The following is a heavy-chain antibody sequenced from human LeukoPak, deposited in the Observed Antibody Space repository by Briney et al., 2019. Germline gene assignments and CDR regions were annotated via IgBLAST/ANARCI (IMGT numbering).Heavy chain of an antibody. Sequence: NPSETLSLTCAVYGGSFSGYYWSWIRQPPGKGLEWIGEINHSGSTNYNPSLKSRVTISVDTSKNQFSLKLSSVTAADTAVYYCARDQGGSGWYGVDYWGQGTLVTVSS. CDR1: GGSFSGYY. CDR3: ARDQGGSGWYGVDY. V-gene: IGHV4-34*01. J-gene: IGHJ4*02. CDR2: INHSGST. D-gene: IGHD6-19*01.